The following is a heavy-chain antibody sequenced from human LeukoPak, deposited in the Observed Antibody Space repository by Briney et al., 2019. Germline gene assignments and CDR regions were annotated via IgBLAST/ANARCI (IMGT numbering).Heavy chain of an antibody. CDR2: IRDSGSST. V-gene: IGHV3-23*01. CDR3: AKYGPQDSGSSHFDY. CDR1: GFTFSSYA. Sequence: GSLRLSCAASGFTFSSYAMSWVRQAPGKGLERVSAIRDSGSSTHYADSVKGRFTTSRDNSKNTLFLQMNSLRAEDTAIYYCAKYGPQDSGSSHFDYWGQGALVTVSS. J-gene: IGHJ4*02. D-gene: IGHD1-26*01.